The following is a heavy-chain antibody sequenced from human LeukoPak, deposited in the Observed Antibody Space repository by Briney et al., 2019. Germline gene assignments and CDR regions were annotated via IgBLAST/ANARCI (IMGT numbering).Heavy chain of an antibody. J-gene: IGHJ4*02. Sequence: SVTVSCKASGGTFSSYAISWVRQAPGQGLEWMGGIIPIFGTANYAQKFQGRVTITADESTSTAYMELSSLRSEDTAVYYCARDSSSSGSFDYWGQGTLVTVSS. D-gene: IGHD3-22*01. V-gene: IGHV1-69*01. CDR3: ARDSSSSGSFDY. CDR1: GGTFSSYA. CDR2: IIPIFGTA.